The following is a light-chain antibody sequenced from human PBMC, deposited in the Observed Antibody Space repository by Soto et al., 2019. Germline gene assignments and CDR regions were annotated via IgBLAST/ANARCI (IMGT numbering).Light chain of an antibody. Sequence: AIQMTQSPSSLSASVGDSVAITCRASQGIRGDLAWYQQKPGQAPKLLIYSTSNLQSGVPSRFTGSGSGTDFTLTISSLKPEDFATYYCLQDYNYPWTFGQGTKVEIK. CDR1: QGIRGD. CDR3: LQDYNYPWT. J-gene: IGKJ1*01. CDR2: STS. V-gene: IGKV1-6*01.